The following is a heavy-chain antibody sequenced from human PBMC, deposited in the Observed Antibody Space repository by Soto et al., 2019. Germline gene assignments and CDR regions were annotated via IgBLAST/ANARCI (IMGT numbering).Heavy chain of an antibody. CDR1: GGSISSSSYY. V-gene: IGHV4-39*01. CDR3: ARLRSDVFDY. CDR2: IYYSGST. J-gene: IGHJ4*02. Sequence: QLQLQEWGPGLVKPSETLSLTCTVSGGSISSSSYYWGWIRQPPGKGLEWIGSIYYSGSTYYNPSLKSRVTISVDTSKNQFSLKLSSVTAADTAVYYCARLRSDVFDYWGQGTLVTVSS.